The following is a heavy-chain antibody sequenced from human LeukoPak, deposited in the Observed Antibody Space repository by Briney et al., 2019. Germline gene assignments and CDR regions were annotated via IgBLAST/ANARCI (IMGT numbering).Heavy chain of an antibody. CDR1: GYTFTGYY. Sequence: ASVKVSCKASGYTFTGYYMHWVRQAPGQGLEWMGRINPNSGNTGYAQKFQGRVTMTRNTSISTAYMELSSLRSEDTAVYYCARAPSADYDLWSGYYDRYAFDIWGQGTMVTVSS. J-gene: IGHJ3*02. V-gene: IGHV1-8*02. D-gene: IGHD3-3*01. CDR2: INPNSGNT. CDR3: ARAPSADYDLWSGYYDRYAFDI.